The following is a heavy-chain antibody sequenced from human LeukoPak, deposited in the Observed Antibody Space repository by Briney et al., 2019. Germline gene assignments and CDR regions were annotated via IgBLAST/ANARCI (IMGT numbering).Heavy chain of an antibody. Sequence: GGSLRLSCAASGFTFSNYAMSWVRQAPGKGLEWVGRIKTKTDGGTTDYAAPVKGRFTISRDDSKNTLYLQMNSLKTEDTAVYHCTTGQWLVLYYWGQGTLVTVSS. D-gene: IGHD6-19*01. CDR2: IKTKTDGGTT. CDR1: GFTFSNYA. CDR3: TTGQWLVLYY. J-gene: IGHJ4*02. V-gene: IGHV3-15*01.